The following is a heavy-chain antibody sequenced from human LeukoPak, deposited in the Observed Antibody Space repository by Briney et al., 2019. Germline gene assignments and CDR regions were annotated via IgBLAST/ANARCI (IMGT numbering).Heavy chain of an antibody. V-gene: IGHV1-46*01. CDR1: GYTFTSYY. CDR2: INPSGGST. CDR3: ARDRQLADLGDYYYYYMDV. Sequence: ASVKVSCKASGYTFTSYYMHWVRQAPGQGLEWMGIINPSGGSTSYAQKFQGRVTMTRDTSTSTVYMELGSLRSEDTAVYYCARDRQLADLGDYYYYYMDVWGKGTTVTISS. J-gene: IGHJ6*03. D-gene: IGHD1-1*01.